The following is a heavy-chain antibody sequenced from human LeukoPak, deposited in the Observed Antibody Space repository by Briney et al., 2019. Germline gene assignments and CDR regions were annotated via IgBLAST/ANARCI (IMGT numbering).Heavy chain of an antibody. J-gene: IGHJ1*01. V-gene: IGHV4-34*01. CDR2: INHSGST. D-gene: IGHD6-19*01. Sequence: PSETLSLTCAVYGGSFSGYYWGWIRQPPGKGLEWIGEINHSGSTNYNPSLKSRVTISVDTSKNQFSLKLSSVTAADTAVYYCARGTVAGRRGDFQHWGQGTLVTVSS. CDR1: GGSFSGYY. CDR3: ARGTVAGRRGDFQH.